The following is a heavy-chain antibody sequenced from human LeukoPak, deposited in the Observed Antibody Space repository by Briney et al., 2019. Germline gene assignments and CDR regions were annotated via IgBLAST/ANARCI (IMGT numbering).Heavy chain of an antibody. CDR3: ARDIHYYGSGSYRY. V-gene: IGHV3-48*01. CDR1: GFTFSSYS. D-gene: IGHD3-10*01. Sequence: PGGSLRLSCAASGFTFSSYSMNWVRQAPGKGLEWVSYISSSSSTIYYADSVKGRFTISRDNAKNSLYLQMNSLRAEDTAVYYCARDIHYYGSGSYRYWSQGTLVTVSS. CDR2: ISSSSSTI. J-gene: IGHJ4*02.